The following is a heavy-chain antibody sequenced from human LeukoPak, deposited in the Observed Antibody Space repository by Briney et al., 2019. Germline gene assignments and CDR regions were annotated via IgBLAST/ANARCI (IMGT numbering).Heavy chain of an antibody. CDR1: GGSISSYY. V-gene: IGHV4-59*12. D-gene: IGHD5-12*01. Sequence: PSETLSLTCTVSGGSISSYYWSWIRQPPGKGLEWIGHIYYSGNTNYNPSLKSRVTMSVDTSKNQFSLKLSSVTAADTAVYYCARDLGDMVADYWGQGTLVTVSS. J-gene: IGHJ4*02. CDR2: IYYSGNT. CDR3: ARDLGDMVADY.